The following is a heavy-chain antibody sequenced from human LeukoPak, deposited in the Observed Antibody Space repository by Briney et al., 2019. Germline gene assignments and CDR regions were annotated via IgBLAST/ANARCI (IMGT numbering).Heavy chain of an antibody. Sequence: GGSLSLSCAASGFTFDSYAMTWVRQAPGKGLEWVSTVSASGAGTYFADSVKGRFTISRDNSKNTLSLQMNHLRAEDTAVYYCANNGGVAVAGSSDNWGQGTLVTVSS. CDR3: ANNGGVAVAGSSDN. D-gene: IGHD6-19*01. J-gene: IGHJ4*02. CDR2: VSASGAGT. V-gene: IGHV3-23*01. CDR1: GFTFDSYA.